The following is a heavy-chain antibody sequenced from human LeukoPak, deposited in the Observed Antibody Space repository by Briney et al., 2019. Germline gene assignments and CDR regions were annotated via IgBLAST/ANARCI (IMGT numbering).Heavy chain of an antibody. Sequence: GGSLRLSCAASGFTFSSYWMHWVRQAPGKGLVWVSRINSDGSSTSYADSVKGRFTTSRDNAKNTLYLQMNSLRAEDTAVYYCARREGYSYGYYYYGMDVWGQGTTVTVSS. CDR1: GFTFSSYW. CDR2: INSDGSST. J-gene: IGHJ6*02. D-gene: IGHD5-18*01. V-gene: IGHV3-74*01. CDR3: ARREGYSYGYYYYGMDV.